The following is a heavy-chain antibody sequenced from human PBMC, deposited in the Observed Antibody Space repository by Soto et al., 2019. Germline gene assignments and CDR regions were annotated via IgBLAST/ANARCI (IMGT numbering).Heavy chain of an antibody. CDR3: ARITRGRDHYYGMDV. V-gene: IGHV1-2*02. D-gene: IGHD3-10*01. CDR2: INPNTSAT. J-gene: IGHJ6*02. CDR1: GYIFTGYF. Sequence: ASVKVSCKASGYIFTGYFIQWLRQAPGQGLEWMGWINPNTSATNYAQKFQGRVTMTRDTSLGTAYMELTSLRPDDTALYYCARITRGRDHYYGMDVWGHGTKVTVS.